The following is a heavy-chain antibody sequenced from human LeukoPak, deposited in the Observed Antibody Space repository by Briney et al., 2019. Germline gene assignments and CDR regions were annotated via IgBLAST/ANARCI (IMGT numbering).Heavy chain of an antibody. Sequence: GGSLRLSCAASGFTFGTYWMGWVRQAPRKGLEWVANIREDGGEIYYVNSVKGRFTISRDNAKNSLYLQMSSLRAEDTAVYYCAGGVYGLDLWGQGTLVTVSS. J-gene: IGHJ5*02. CDR2: IREDGGEI. D-gene: IGHD4-17*01. V-gene: IGHV3-7*01. CDR1: GFTFGTYW. CDR3: AGGVYGLDL.